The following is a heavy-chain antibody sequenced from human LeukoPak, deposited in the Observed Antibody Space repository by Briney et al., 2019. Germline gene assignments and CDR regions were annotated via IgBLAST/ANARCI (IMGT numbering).Heavy chain of an antibody. Sequence: GGSLRLSCTSSGLTFREFAVSWFRQAPGKGLEWIGFIRSSIYGGTPKAAAPVKGRFIFSRDDSKGVAYLRMNSLKTDDTAVYYCSREWGNGNDLRPDSWGQGTLVTVSS. D-gene: IGHD1-1*01. V-gene: IGHV3-49*03. CDR2: IRSSIYGGTP. CDR3: SREWGNGNDLRPDS. CDR1: GLTFREFA. J-gene: IGHJ4*02.